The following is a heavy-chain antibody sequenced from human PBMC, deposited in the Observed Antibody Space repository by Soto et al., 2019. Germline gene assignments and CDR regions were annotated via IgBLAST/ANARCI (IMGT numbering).Heavy chain of an antibody. V-gene: IGHV1-3*05. D-gene: IGHD6-19*01. CDR2: INAGNGNT. CDR3: ARGHGIAVVVDY. J-gene: IGHJ4*02. Sequence: QVQLVQSGAEEKKPGASVKVSCKASGYTFTSYAMHWVRQAPGQRLEWMGWINAGNGNTKYSQKFQGRVTITRDTSASTAYMELSSLRSEDTAVYYCARGHGIAVVVDYWGQGTLVTVSS. CDR1: GYTFTSYA.